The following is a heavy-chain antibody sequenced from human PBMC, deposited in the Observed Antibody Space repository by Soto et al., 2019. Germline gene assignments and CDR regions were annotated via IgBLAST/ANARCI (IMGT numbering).Heavy chain of an antibody. D-gene: IGHD3-16*01. J-gene: IGHJ4*02. Sequence: LRLSCAVSGFSIASYWMSWVRQAPGKGLEWVATTKEDGSEIYYVDSVRGRFTISRDNAENSLYLQMNSLSAEDTAVYFCARDVGFDYVNWGQGTLVTVSS. V-gene: IGHV3-7*03. CDR3: ARDVGFDYVN. CDR1: GFSIASYW. CDR2: TKEDGSEI.